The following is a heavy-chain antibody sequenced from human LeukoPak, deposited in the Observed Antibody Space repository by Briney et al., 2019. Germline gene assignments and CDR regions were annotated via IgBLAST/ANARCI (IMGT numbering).Heavy chain of an antibody. D-gene: IGHD2-2*01. CDR2: MSSSGST. J-gene: IGHJ4*02. CDR3: AREGRSSTSGY. CDR1: GGSISSYY. Sequence: PSETLSLTCTVSGGSISSYYWTWIRQPAGKGLEWIGRMSSSGSTNYNPSLKSRVTMSVDASKNQFSLKLTSVTAADTAVYYCAREGRSSTSGYWGQGTLVSVSS. V-gene: IGHV4-4*07.